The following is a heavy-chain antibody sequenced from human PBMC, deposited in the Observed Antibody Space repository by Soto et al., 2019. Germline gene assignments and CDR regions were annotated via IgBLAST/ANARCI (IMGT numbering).Heavy chain of an antibody. J-gene: IGHJ6*02. Sequence: SETLYLTCTVSGGSVSSGSYSWSWIRQPPGRGLEWIGYIYYSGSTNYNPSLKSRVTISVDTSKNQFSLKLSSVTAADTAVYYCARSYCSGVCCRGSHHDLMSVRGQ. CDR3: ARSYCSGVCCRGSHHDLMSV. D-gene: IGHD2-15*01. V-gene: IGHV4-61*01. CDR2: IYYSGST. CDR1: GGSVSSGSYS.